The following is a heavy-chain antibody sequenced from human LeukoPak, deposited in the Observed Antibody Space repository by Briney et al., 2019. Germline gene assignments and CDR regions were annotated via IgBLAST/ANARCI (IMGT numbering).Heavy chain of an antibody. CDR2: IKQDGSEK. CDR3: ARDRGSGDYYYMDV. D-gene: IGHD1-26*01. Sequence: GESLRLSCAASGFTFDHFGMTWVRQAPGKGLEWVANIKQDGSEKYYVDSVKGRFTISRDNAKNSLYLQMNSLRAEDTAVYYCARDRGSGDYYYMDVWGKGTTVTVSS. J-gene: IGHJ6*03. CDR1: GFTFDHFG. V-gene: IGHV3-7*01.